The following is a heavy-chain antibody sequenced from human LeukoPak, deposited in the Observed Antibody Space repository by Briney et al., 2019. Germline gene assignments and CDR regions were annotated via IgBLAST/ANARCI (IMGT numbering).Heavy chain of an antibody. D-gene: IGHD3-3*01. CDR2: ISSSSSYI. J-gene: IGHJ3*02. V-gene: IGHV3-21*01. CDR1: GFTFSSYG. Sequence: GGSLRLSCAASGFTFSSYGMHWVRQAPGKGLEWVSSISSSSSYIYYADSVKGRFTISRDNAKNSLYLQMNSLRAEDTAVYYCAREVTIFDAFDIWGQGTMVTVSS. CDR3: AREVTIFDAFDI.